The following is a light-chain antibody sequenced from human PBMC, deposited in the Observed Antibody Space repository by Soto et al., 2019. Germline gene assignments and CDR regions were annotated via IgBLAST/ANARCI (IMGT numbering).Light chain of an antibody. V-gene: IGKV3-20*01. CDR3: QQYGRSPWT. Sequence: EIVLTQSPGTLSLSPGERATLSCRASQSVSGYLVWYQQKPGQAPRLLIYDASNRPTDIPARFSGSGSGTDFTLIISRLEPEDFAVYYCQQYGRSPWTFGEGTKVDI. J-gene: IGKJ1*01. CDR1: QSVSGY. CDR2: DAS.